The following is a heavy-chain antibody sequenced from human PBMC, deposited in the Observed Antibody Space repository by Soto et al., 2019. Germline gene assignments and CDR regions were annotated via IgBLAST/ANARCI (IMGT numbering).Heavy chain of an antibody. CDR1: GLTLSSYA. V-gene: IGHV3-23*01. CDR2: ITASSSTT. J-gene: IGHJ4*02. CDR3: AKEGSSHQRDLLWWYSPFDY. Sequence: PGGSLRLSCAASGLTLSSYAMSWVRQAPGKGLEWVSAITASSSTTYYADSVKGRFTISRDNSKNTLYLQMNSLRAEDTAIYYCAKEGSSHQRDLLWWYSPFDYWGPGTLVTVSS. D-gene: IGHD2-21*01.